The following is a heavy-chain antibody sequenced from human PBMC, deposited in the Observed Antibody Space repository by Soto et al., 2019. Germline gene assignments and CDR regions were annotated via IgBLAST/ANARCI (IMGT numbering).Heavy chain of an antibody. CDR3: ARQGFRYFSTDWLPKKGWFDP. CDR1: GGSISTGRDY. Sequence: QMHLQESGPGLVKPSETLSLSCTVSGGSISTGRDYWGWIRQPPGKGLEWIGRSYYGGSIYYNPSPKSRVTSKVYTYKNLFSRALSSWRAAATAVYSCARQGFRYFSTDWLPKKGWFDPWGQVTRVTVSS. J-gene: IGHJ5*02. D-gene: IGHD2-2*01. V-gene: IGHV4-39*01. CDR2: SYYGGSI.